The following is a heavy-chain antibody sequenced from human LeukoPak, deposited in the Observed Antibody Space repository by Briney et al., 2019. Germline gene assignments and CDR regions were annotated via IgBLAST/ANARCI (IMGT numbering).Heavy chain of an antibody. CDR3: ARDFSARYTIDY. CDR2: IFYDGSSK. CDR1: GFAFNEYN. D-gene: IGHD5-18*01. J-gene: IGHJ4*02. V-gene: IGHV3-30*04. Sequence: GGSLRLSCAASGFAFNEYNMHWVRQAPGKGLEWVTFIFYDGSSKKEADTVKGRFSISRDNSKNTVYLQMNSLRPEDTAVYYCARDFSARYTIDYWGQGTLVTVSS.